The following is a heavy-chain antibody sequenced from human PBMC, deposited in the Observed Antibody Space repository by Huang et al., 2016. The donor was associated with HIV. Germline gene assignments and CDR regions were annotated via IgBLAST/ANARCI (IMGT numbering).Heavy chain of an antibody. Sequence: EVQLLESGGGLVQPGGSLRVSCASSGFTFIDFAMSWVRQAPGKGLEWVSAILGSGHSTYYADSVKGRFTISRDNSKNTLYLQMNKLRVEDTAVYFCAKDPSSPYGDSYFEQWGQGTLVTVSP. CDR3: AKDPSSPYGDSYFEQ. D-gene: IGHD4-17*01. CDR2: ILGSGHST. J-gene: IGHJ4*02. CDR1: GFTFIDFA. V-gene: IGHV3-23*01.